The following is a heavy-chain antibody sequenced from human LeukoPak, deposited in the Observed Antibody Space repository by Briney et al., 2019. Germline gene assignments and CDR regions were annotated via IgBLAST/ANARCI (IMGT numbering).Heavy chain of an antibody. CDR3: AKDCYDFWSGYEGYYFDY. D-gene: IGHD3-3*01. V-gene: IGHV3-33*06. CDR1: GFTFSSYG. CDR2: IWYDGSNK. J-gene: IGHJ4*02. Sequence: PGRSLRLSCAASGFTFSSYGMHWVRQAPGKGLEWVAVIWYDGSNKYYADSVKGRFTISRDNPKNTLYLQMNSLRAEDTAVYYCAKDCYDFWSGYEGYYFDYWGQGTLVTVSS.